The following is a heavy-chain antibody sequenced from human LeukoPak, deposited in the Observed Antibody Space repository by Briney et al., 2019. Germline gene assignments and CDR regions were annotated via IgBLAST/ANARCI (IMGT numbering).Heavy chain of an antibody. D-gene: IGHD4-17*01. CDR2: INPNSAGT. CDR3: ARDFGRSAAVIDY. J-gene: IGHJ4*02. V-gene: IGHV1-2*02. CDR1: GYTFTAYS. Sequence: ASVKVSCKASGYTFTAYSIHWVRQAPGQGLEWMGWINPNSAGTNYAQKFQGRVTMARDTSITTAYMELSRLRSDDTAVYYCARDFGRSAAVIDYWGQGTLVTVSP.